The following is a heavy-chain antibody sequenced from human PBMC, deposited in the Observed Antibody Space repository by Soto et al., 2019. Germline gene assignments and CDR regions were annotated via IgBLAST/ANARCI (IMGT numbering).Heavy chain of an antibody. Sequence: QVQLVQSGAEVKKPGSSVKVSCTASGGTFSSYAISWVRQAPGQGLEWMGGIIPIFGTANYAQKFQGRVTITADESTSRAYMKLSSLRSEDTAVYYCARCGNIVVVPAAISGVGYYYYGMDVWGQGTTVTVSS. V-gene: IGHV1-69*01. CDR1: GGTFSSYA. CDR3: ARCGNIVVVPAAISGVGYYYYGMDV. CDR2: IIPIFGTA. J-gene: IGHJ6*02. D-gene: IGHD2-2*02.